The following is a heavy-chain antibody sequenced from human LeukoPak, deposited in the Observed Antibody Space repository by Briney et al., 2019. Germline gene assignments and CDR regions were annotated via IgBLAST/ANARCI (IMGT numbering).Heavy chain of an antibody. D-gene: IGHD3-22*01. Sequence: GGSLRLSCAASGFTFSNAWMSWVRQAPGKGLEWVGRIKSKTDGGTTDYAAPVKGRFTISRDDSKNTLYLQINSLKTEDTAVYYCTTDPPPYYYDSSGYYRGDYWGQGTLVTVSS. V-gene: IGHV3-15*01. J-gene: IGHJ4*02. CDR1: GFTFSNAW. CDR3: TTDPPPYYYDSSGYYRGDY. CDR2: IKSKTDGGTT.